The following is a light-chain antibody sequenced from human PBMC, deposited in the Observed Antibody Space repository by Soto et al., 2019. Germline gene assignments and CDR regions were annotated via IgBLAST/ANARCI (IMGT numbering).Light chain of an antibody. Sequence: QPVLTQPPSLSGAPGQRVTISCTGSSSNIGAGYDVHWYQQVPGTAPKLLIYANNVRPSGVPDRFSGSKSATSASLAITGLQAEDEAHYYCQSYDSSLSGYVIFGGGTKLTVL. CDR2: ANN. V-gene: IGLV1-40*01. J-gene: IGLJ2*01. CDR1: SSNIGAGYD. CDR3: QSYDSSLSGYVI.